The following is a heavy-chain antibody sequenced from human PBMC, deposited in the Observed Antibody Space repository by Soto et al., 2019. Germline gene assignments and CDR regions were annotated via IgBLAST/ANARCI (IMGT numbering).Heavy chain of an antibody. Sequence: AETLSLSCAVSGGSISNYFCNWIRQPAGKGLEWVGCIGNSGSTNYNPAHKRLTTMTEDTSRNQFSLKFNSGTAADTAVYCGTRGGQDFCSGPFDYWGQGAMVTVSS. J-gene: IGHJ4*02. V-gene: IGHV4-4*07. CDR1: GGSISNYF. D-gene: IGHD3-3*01. CDR3: TRGGQDFCSGPFDY. CDR2: IGNSGST.